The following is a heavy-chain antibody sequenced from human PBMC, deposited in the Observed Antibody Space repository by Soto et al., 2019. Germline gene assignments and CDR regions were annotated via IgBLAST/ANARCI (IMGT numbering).Heavy chain of an antibody. D-gene: IGHD6-13*01. V-gene: IGHV3-48*01. J-gene: IGHJ1*01. CDR1: GFTFSSYS. Sequence: EVQLVESGGGLVQPGGSLRLSCAASGFTFSSYSMNWVRQAPGKGLEWVSYISSSSSTIYYADSVKGRFTISRDNAKNSLYLQVNSLRAEDMAVYYCARDLGSSWYAEYFQHWGQGTLVTVSS. CDR2: ISSSSSTI. CDR3: ARDLGSSWYAEYFQH.